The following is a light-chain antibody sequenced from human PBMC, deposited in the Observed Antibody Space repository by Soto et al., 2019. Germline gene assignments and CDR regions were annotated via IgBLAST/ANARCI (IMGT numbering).Light chain of an antibody. Sequence: QSALTQPASVSVSPGQSITMSCTGTSSDVGSYVSWYQQHPGKAPKLIIYEGNERPSGVSNRFSGSKSANTASLTISGLQAEDEGDYYCCSFAGSSTYTWVFGGGTQLTVL. V-gene: IGLV2-23*01. J-gene: IGLJ3*02. CDR2: EGN. CDR1: SSDVGSY. CDR3: CSFAGSSTYTWV.